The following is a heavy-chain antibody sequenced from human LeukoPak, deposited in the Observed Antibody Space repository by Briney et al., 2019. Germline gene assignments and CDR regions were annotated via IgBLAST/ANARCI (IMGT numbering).Heavy chain of an antibody. CDR3: ARIVGATREIDY. CDR1: GGSISSSSYY. Sequence: PSETLSLTCTVSGGSISSSSYYWGWIRQPPGKGLEWIGSIYYSGSTYYNPSLKSRVTISVDTSKNQFSLKLSSVTAADTAVYYCARIVGATREIDYWGQGSLVTVSS. J-gene: IGHJ4*02. V-gene: IGHV4-39*07. CDR2: IYYSGST. D-gene: IGHD1-26*01.